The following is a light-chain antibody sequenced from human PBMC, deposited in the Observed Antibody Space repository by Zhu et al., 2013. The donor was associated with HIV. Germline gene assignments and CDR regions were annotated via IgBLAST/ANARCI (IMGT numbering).Light chain of an antibody. CDR2: LNSDGSH. V-gene: IGLV4-69*01. J-gene: IGLJ2*01. CDR3: QTWGTGIRPHVV. CDR1: SGHSSYA. Sequence: QLVLTQSPSASASLGASVKLTCTLSSGHSSYAIAWHQQQPEKGPRYLMKLNSDGSHSKGDGIPDRFSGSSSGAERYLTISSLQSEDEADYYCQTWGTGIRPHVVFGGGTKLTVL.